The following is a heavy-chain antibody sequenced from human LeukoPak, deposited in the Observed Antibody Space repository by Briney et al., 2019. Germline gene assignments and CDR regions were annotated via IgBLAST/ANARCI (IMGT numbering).Heavy chain of an antibody. CDR1: AFTFDDYG. D-gene: IGHD5-18*01. Sequence: PGGSLRLSCAASAFTFDDYGMSWVRQAPGKGLEWVSGINWNGGSTGYADSVKGRFTISRDNAKNSLYLQMNSLRAEDTAVYYCARFRTAMQLWKGYYFDYWGQGTLVTVSS. J-gene: IGHJ4*02. CDR3: ARFRTAMQLWKGYYFDY. V-gene: IGHV3-20*04. CDR2: INWNGGST.